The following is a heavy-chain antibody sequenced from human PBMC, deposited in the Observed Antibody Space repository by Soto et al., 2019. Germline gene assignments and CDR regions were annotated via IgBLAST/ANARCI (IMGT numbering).Heavy chain of an antibody. CDR3: ARNEILWFGFRRSGMDV. CDR1: GGSFSGYY. CDR2: INHSGST. Sequence: ETLSLTCAVYGGSFSGYYWSWIRQPPGKGLEWIGEINHSGSTNYNPSLKSRVTISVDTSKNQFSLKLSSVTAADTAVYYCARNEILWFGFRRSGMDVWGQGTTVTVSS. J-gene: IGHJ6*02. D-gene: IGHD3-10*01. V-gene: IGHV4-34*01.